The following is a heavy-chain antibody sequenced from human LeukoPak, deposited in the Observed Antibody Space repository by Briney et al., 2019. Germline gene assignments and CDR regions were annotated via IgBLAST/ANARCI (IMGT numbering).Heavy chain of an antibody. CDR2: IIPILDIA. D-gene: IGHD5-18*01. CDR3: ARVLDTAEGTY. Sequence: ASVKVSCKASGGTFSSYSISWVRQAPGQGLEWMGRIIPILDIANYAQKFQGRVTITADKSTSTAYMELSSLRSEDTAVYYCARVLDTAEGTYWGQGTLVTVSS. V-gene: IGHV1-69*02. CDR1: GGTFSSYS. J-gene: IGHJ4*02.